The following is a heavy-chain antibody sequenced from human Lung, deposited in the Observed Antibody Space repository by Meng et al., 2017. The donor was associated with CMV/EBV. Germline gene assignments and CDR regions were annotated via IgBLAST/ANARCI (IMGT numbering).Heavy chain of an antibody. V-gene: IGHV3-7*01. CDR2: IGQDGIEK. Sequence: GEXXRISCAASGFTFSTYWMSWVRQSPKGLEWVANIGQDGIEKYYVDSVKGRFTISRDNAKSSLFLQMNSLRAEDTAVYFCARDPPPVASRFDDWGQG. J-gene: IGHJ4*02. CDR1: GFTFSTYW. D-gene: IGHD2-15*01. CDR3: ARDPPPVASRFDD.